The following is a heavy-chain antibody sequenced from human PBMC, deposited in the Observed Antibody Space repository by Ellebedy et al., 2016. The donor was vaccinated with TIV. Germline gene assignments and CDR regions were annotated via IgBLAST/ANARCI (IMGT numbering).Heavy chain of an antibody. V-gene: IGHV3-74*01. D-gene: IGHD6-19*01. Sequence: GGSLRLSCAPSGFNFSTYSINWVRQAPGKGLVWVSRINGDGTLTNYADSVKGRFTISRDNAKSTLYLQMNRLTADDTAVYYCAKDISSGWYYFDYWGQGTLVTVSS. J-gene: IGHJ4*02. CDR3: AKDISSGWYYFDY. CDR2: INGDGTLT. CDR1: GFNFSTYS.